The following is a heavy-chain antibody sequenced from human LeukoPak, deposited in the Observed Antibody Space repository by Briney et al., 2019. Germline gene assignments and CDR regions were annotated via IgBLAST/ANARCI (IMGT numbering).Heavy chain of an antibody. Sequence: GGSLRLSCAASGFTFSSYGMHWVRQAPGKGLEWVAVISYDGSNKYYADSVKGRFTISRDNSKNTLYLQMNSLRAEDTAVYYCAKDRGRYEIDYRGQGTLVTVSS. CDR1: GFTFSSYG. J-gene: IGHJ4*02. D-gene: IGHD5-12*01. V-gene: IGHV3-30*18. CDR3: AKDRGRYEIDY. CDR2: ISYDGSNK.